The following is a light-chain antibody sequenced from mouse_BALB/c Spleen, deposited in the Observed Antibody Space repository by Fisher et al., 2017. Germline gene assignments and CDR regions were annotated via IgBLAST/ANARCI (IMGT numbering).Light chain of an antibody. V-gene: IGKV6-14*01. Sequence: DIVLTQSTKFMSTSVGDRVSITCKASQNVRTAVAWYQQKPGQSPKALIYLASNRHTGVPDRFTGSGSGTDFTLTISNVQSEDLADYFCLQHWNYPYTFGGGTKLEIK. CDR3: LQHWNYPYT. J-gene: IGKJ2*01. CDR2: LAS. CDR1: QNVRTA.